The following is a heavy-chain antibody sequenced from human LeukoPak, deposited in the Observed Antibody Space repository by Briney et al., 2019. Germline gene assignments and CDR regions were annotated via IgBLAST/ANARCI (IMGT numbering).Heavy chain of an antibody. V-gene: IGHV4-59*08. CDR3: AIVGSYFDI. J-gene: IGHJ4*02. D-gene: IGHD2-2*01. CDR2: IYYSGSV. CDR1: GGSLTSYY. Sequence: SETLSLTCTVSGGSLTSYYWSWIRQPPGKGLQWIGYIYYSGSVSYNPSLKSRVTTSVDTSKNQFSLNLSSVTAADTAVYYCAIVGSYFDIWGQGTQVTVSS.